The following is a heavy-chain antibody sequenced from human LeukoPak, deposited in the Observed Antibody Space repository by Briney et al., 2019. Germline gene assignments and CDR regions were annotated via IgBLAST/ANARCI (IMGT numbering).Heavy chain of an antibody. J-gene: IGHJ4*02. CDR3: AKYSGYENFDY. Sequence: GGSLRLSCAASGFTFSSHAMSWVRQAPGKGLEWVSAISASGGSTYYADSVKGRFTTSRDNSKNTLYLQMNGLRAEDTAVYYCAKYSGYENFDYWGQGTLVTVSS. CDR2: ISASGGST. V-gene: IGHV3-23*01. CDR1: GFTFSSHA. D-gene: IGHD5-12*01.